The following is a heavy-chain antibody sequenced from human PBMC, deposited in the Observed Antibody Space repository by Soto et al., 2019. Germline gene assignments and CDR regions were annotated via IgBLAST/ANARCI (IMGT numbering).Heavy chain of an antibody. CDR2: ISAYNGNT. V-gene: IGHV1-18*01. J-gene: IGHJ4*02. D-gene: IGHD5-18*01. Sequence: ASVKVSCKASGYTFTSYGISWVRQAPGQGLEWMGWISAYNGNTNYAQKLQGRVTMTTDTSTSTVYMELSSLRSEDTAVYYCARDSGYSSGYYFDYWGQGTLVTVSS. CDR3: ARDSGYSSGYYFDY. CDR1: GYTFTSYG.